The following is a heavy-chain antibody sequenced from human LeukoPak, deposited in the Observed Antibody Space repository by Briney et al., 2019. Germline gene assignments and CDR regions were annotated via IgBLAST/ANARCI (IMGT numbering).Heavy chain of an antibody. CDR3: ARDQWGIFGVVYYYYYGMDV. CDR2: ISYDGSNK. J-gene: IGHJ6*02. D-gene: IGHD3-3*01. V-gene: IGHV3-30-3*01. CDR1: GFTFSSYA. Sequence: GGSLRLSCAASGFTFSSYAMHWVRQAPGKGLEWVAVISYDGSNKYYADSVKGRITISRDNSKNTLYLQMNSLRAEDTAVYYCARDQWGIFGVVYYYYYGMDVWGQGTTVTVSS.